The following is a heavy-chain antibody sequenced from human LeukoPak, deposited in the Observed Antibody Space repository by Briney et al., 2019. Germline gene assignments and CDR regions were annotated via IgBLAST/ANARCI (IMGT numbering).Heavy chain of an antibody. V-gene: IGHV3-15*01. CDR2: IKSKTDGGTT. Sequence: PGGSLRLSCAASGFTFSNAWMSWVRQAPGKGLEWVGRIKSKTDGGTTDYAAPVKGRFAISRDDSKNTLYLQMNSLKTEDTAVCYCTTEDIVVVPAANYWGQGTLVTVSS. J-gene: IGHJ4*02. CDR1: GFTFSNAW. CDR3: TTEDIVVVPAANY. D-gene: IGHD2-2*01.